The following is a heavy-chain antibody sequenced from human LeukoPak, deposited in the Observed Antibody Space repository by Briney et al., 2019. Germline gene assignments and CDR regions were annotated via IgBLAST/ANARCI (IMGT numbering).Heavy chain of an antibody. V-gene: IGHV5-51*01. D-gene: IGHD2-2*01. Sequence: GESLKISCKGSGYSFTSYWIGWVRQMPGKGLEWMGIIYPGDSDTGYSPSFQGQVTISADKSISTAYLQWSSLKASDTAMYYCARRGYCSSTSCWDYYGMDVWGQGTTVTVSS. CDR3: ARRGYCSSTSCWDYYGMDV. J-gene: IGHJ6*02. CDR2: IYPGDSDT. CDR1: GYSFTSYW.